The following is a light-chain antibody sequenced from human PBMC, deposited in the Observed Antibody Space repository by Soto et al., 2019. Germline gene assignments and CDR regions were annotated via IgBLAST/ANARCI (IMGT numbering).Light chain of an antibody. Sequence: EIVMTKSPSTLAVSPGERATLSCRASQSVNSNYLAWYQQKPGQAPRLLIYGISKRATDIPDRFSGSGSGTEFTLTISSLQSEDFAVYYCQQYKNWPLFGQGTRLEIK. J-gene: IGKJ5*01. V-gene: IGKV3D-15*01. CDR2: GIS. CDR1: QSVNSN. CDR3: QQYKNWPL.